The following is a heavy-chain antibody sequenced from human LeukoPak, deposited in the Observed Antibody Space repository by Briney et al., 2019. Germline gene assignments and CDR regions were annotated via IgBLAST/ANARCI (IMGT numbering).Heavy chain of an antibody. CDR2: IKQDGREE. V-gene: IGHV3-7*01. CDR3: ARGIGWREAFDY. Sequence: PGGSLRLSCAASGFTFSSYGMNWVRQAPGKGLEWVANIKQDGREEYYVDSVKGRFTISRDKAKNSLYLQMNSLRAEDTAVYYCARGIGWREAFDYWGQGTLVTVSS. CDR1: GFTFSSYG. J-gene: IGHJ4*02. D-gene: IGHD1-26*01.